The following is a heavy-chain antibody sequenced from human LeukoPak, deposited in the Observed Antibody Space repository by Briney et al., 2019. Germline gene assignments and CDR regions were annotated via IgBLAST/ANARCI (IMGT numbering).Heavy chain of an antibody. D-gene: IGHD5-18*01. J-gene: IGHJ4*02. CDR1: GFTFSSYE. CDR3: ARGVGNNYGYPDY. CDR2: ISNSGSTI. Sequence: GGSLRLSCAASGFTFSSYEMNWVRQAPGKGLEWVSYISNSGSTIYYADSVKGRFTISRDNAKNPLYVQMNSLRAEDTAVYYCARGVGNNYGYPDYWGQGTLVTVSS. V-gene: IGHV3-48*03.